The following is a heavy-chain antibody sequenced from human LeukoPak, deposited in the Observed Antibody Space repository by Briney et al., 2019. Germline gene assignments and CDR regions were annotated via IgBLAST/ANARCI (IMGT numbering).Heavy chain of an antibody. CDR2: IKHDGSEK. CDR1: GITFSSYL. D-gene: IGHD3-10*01. J-gene: IGHJ4*02. V-gene: IGHV3-7*01. Sequence: GGSLRLSCAASGITFSSYLMNWVRQAPGKGLEWVANIKHDGSEKYSVASIKGRFTISRDNAKTSLYLQMNSLRAEDTAVYYCARGGESYYGSGSHDYWGQGTLVTVSS. CDR3: ARGGESYYGSGSHDY.